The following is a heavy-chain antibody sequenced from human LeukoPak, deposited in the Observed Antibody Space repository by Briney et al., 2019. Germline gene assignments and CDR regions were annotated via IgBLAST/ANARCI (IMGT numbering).Heavy chain of an antibody. CDR1: GFTFSSYA. CDR2: ISGSGGST. Sequence: QPGGSLRLSCAASGFTFSSYAMSWVRQAPGKGLEWVSAISGSGGSTYYADSVKGRFTISRDNSKNTLYLQMNSLRAEDTAVYYCARAGSWYVSSFDYWGQGTLVTVSS. J-gene: IGHJ4*02. D-gene: IGHD6-13*01. V-gene: IGHV3-23*01. CDR3: ARAGSWYVSSFDY.